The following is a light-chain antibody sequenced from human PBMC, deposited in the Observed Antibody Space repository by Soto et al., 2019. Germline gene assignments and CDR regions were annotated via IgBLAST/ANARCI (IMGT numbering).Light chain of an antibody. V-gene: IGLV2-23*02. Sequence: QSALTQPASVSGSPGQSITISCTGTNRDVGTYNLVSWYQQHPGKAPKLMIYEVSKRTSGVSNRFSGSKSGNTASLTISGLQAEDEADYYCCSYAGSSTYVFGTGTKLTVL. J-gene: IGLJ1*01. CDR2: EVS. CDR1: NRDVGTYNL. CDR3: CSYAGSSTYV.